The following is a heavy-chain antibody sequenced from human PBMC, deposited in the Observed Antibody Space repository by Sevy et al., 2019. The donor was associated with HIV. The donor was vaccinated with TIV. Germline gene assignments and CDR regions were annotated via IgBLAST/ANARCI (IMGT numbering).Heavy chain of an antibody. J-gene: IGHJ6*02. CDR3: ARGPRYYYYAMDV. Sequence: GGSRRLSCAASGFTVNSNYMTWVRQAPGKGLEWVSSILTGGKTHYADSVKGRCTISRDSSSNTLWLHMNSLRAEDTAVYYCARGPRYYYYAMDVWGQGTTVTVSS. V-gene: IGHV3-53*01. CDR1: GFTVNSNY. CDR2: ILTGGKT.